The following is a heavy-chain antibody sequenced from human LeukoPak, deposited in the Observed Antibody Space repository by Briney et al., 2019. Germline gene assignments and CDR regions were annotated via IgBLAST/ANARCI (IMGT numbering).Heavy chain of an antibody. CDR1: GYSFTDYY. J-gene: IGHJ5*02. V-gene: IGHV1-2*02. Sequence: ASVRVSCKTSGYSFTDYYIHWVRQAPGQGLEWMGWINTKSGRTSSARKFQGRVTMTRDPSITTVYMDMAWLTSDDPAIYFCARADFIDAGPYLIGPWGQGTLVTVSS. CDR3: ARADFIDAGPYLIGP. D-gene: IGHD3-3*01. CDR2: INTKSGRT.